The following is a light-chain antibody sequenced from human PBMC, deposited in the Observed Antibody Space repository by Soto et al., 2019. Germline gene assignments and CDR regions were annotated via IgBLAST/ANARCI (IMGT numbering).Light chain of an antibody. CDR2: GNS. CDR3: QSYDSSLRGV. CDR1: SSNIGAGYD. V-gene: IGLV1-40*01. J-gene: IGLJ2*01. Sequence: QSVLTQPPSVSGAPGQRVTISCTACSSNIGAGYDVHWYQQLPGTAPKLLIYGNSNRPSGVPDRFSGSKSGTSASLAITGLQAEDEADYYCQSYDSSLRGVFGGGTKLTVL.